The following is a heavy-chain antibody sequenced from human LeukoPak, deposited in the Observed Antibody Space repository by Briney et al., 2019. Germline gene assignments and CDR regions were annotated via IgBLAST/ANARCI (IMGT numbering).Heavy chain of an antibody. J-gene: IGHJ4*02. CDR2: FFQSGSA. Sequence: SETLSLTCTVSGGSISNYFWNWIRQPPGKGLEWIGYFFQSGSAKYNPSLKSRVTLSADTSKNQVSLKLNSVTAADTAVYFCARAGGYSDYGSFDYWGQGILVPVSS. D-gene: IGHD5-12*01. CDR1: GGSISNYF. CDR3: ARAGGYSDYGSFDY. V-gene: IGHV4-59*08.